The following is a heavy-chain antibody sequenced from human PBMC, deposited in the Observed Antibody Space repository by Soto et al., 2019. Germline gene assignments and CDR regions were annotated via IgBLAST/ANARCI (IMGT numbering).Heavy chain of an antibody. Sequence: PGGSLRLSCAASGFTFSSYSMNWVRQAPGKGLEWVSSISSSSSYIYYADSVKGRFTISRDNAKNSLYLQMNSLRAEDTAVYYCARRQRTAYYYYMDVWGKGTTVTVSS. J-gene: IGHJ6*03. CDR1: GFTFSSYS. V-gene: IGHV3-21*01. D-gene: IGHD5-18*01. CDR2: ISSSSSYI. CDR3: ARRQRTAYYYYMDV.